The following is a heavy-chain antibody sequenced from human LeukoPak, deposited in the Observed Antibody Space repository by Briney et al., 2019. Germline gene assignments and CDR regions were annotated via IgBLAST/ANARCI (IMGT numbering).Heavy chain of an antibody. CDR3: ARLASHYYGSGSYVAY. V-gene: IGHV4-59*08. CDR2: IYYSGST. Sequence: PSETLSLTCTVSGGSISSYYWSWTRQPPGKGLEWIGYIYYSGSTYYNPSLKSRVTISVDTSKNQFSLKLSSVTAADTAVYYCARLASHYYGSGSYVAYWGQGTLVTVSS. D-gene: IGHD3-10*01. CDR1: GGSISSYY. J-gene: IGHJ4*02.